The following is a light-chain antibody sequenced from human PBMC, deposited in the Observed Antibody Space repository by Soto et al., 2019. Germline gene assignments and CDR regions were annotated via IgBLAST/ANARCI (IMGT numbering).Light chain of an antibody. CDR3: SSYTSSSTYVV. Sequence: QSVLTQPASVSGSPGQSITISCTGTSSDVGGYNYVSWYQQHPGKAPKLMIYDVSNQPSGVSNRFSGSKSGNTASLTISGLQDEDEDDYYCSSYTSSSTYVVFGGGTKVTVL. CDR1: SSDVGGYNY. CDR2: DVS. V-gene: IGLV2-14*01. J-gene: IGLJ2*01.